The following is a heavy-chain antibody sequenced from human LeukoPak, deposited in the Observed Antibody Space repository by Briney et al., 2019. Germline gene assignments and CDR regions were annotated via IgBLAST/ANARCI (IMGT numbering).Heavy chain of an antibody. Sequence: PSQTLSLTCAVSGGSISSGGYSWSWIRQPPGKGLEWIGYIYHSGGTYYNPSLKSRVTISVDRSKNQFSLKLSSVTAADTAVYYCARHPLDSSSWYGLNFDYWGQGTLVTVSS. J-gene: IGHJ4*02. D-gene: IGHD6-13*01. CDR3: ARHPLDSSSWYGLNFDY. CDR1: GGSISSGGYS. V-gene: IGHV4-30-2*01. CDR2: IYHSGGT.